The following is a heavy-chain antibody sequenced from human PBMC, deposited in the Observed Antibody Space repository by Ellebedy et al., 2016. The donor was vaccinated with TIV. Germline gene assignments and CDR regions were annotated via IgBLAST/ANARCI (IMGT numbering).Heavy chain of an antibody. V-gene: IGHV3-7*01. CDR1: GFNFRSYW. J-gene: IGHJ5*02. CDR3: ARRASYGDYAVQVNPWFDP. D-gene: IGHD4-17*01. CDR2: IRQEGDEI. Sequence: GESLKISCAASGFNFRSYWMTWVRQAPGKGLEWVAKIRQEGDEIYYVESVKARFTISRDNAKTSLFLQMNSLGVEDTAVYYCARRASYGDYAVQVNPWFDPWGQGTLVTVSS.